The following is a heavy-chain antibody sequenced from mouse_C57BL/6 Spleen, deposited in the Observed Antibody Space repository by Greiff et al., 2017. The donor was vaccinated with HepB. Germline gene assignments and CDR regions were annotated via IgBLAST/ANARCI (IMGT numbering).Heavy chain of an antibody. J-gene: IGHJ1*03. Sequence: SGPELVKPGASVKMSCKASGYTFTDYNMHWVKQSHGKSLEWIGYINPNNGGTSYNQKFKGKATLTVNKSSSTAYMELRSLTSEDSAVYYCARGYGSSYWYFEVWGTGTTVTVSS. CDR3: ARGYGSSYWYFEV. D-gene: IGHD1-1*01. CDR2: INPNNGGT. CDR1: GYTFTDYN. V-gene: IGHV1-22*01.